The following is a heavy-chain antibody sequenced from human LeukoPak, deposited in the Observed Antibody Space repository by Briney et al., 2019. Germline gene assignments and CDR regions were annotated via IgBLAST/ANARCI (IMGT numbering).Heavy chain of an antibody. D-gene: IGHD3-10*01. CDR1: GDTIDTRHFY. Sequence: SETLSLTCIVSGDTIDTRHFYWTWIRQPPGKGLEWIGSIYYNLSTSYNPSLLSRGTISVDTSKNQFSLRLTSVTAADTAMYYCARGPYGYASSATLGSYNWFDPWGQGTLVTVSS. CDR2: IYYNLST. V-gene: IGHV4-39*07. CDR3: ARGPYGYASSATLGSYNWFDP. J-gene: IGHJ5*02.